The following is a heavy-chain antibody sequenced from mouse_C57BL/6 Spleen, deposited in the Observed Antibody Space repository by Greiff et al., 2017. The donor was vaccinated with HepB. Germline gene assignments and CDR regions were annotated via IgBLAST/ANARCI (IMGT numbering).Heavy chain of an antibody. V-gene: IGHV1-54*01. Sequence: VKLMESGAELVRPGTSVKVSCKASGYAFTNYLIEWVKQRPGQGLEWIGVINPGSGGTNYNEKFKGKATLTADKSSSTAYMQLSSLTSEDSAVYFCARSGGFRPLYYFDYWGQGTTLTVSS. J-gene: IGHJ2*01. CDR2: INPGSGGT. CDR1: GYAFTNYL. CDR3: ARSGGFRPLYYFDY. D-gene: IGHD3-1*01.